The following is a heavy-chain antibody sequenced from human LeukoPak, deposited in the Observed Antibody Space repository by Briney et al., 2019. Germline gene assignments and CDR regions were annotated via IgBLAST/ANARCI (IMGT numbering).Heavy chain of an antibody. D-gene: IGHD3-10*01. V-gene: IGHV4-39*01. Sequence: PSETLSLTCTVSGGSISSSSYYWGWLRQPPGKGLEWIGSIYYSGSTYYNPSLKSRVTISVDTSKNQFSLKLSSVTAADTAVYYCARLGGSGSYSYYYYYYYMDVWGKGTTVTVSS. J-gene: IGHJ6*03. CDR1: GGSISSSSYY. CDR3: ARLGGSGSYSYYYYYYYMDV. CDR2: IYYSGST.